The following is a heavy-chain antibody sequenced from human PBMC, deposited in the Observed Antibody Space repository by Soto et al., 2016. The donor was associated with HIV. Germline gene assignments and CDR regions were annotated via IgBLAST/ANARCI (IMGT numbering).Heavy chain of an antibody. D-gene: IGHD3-10*01. CDR2: ISYIGTT. CDR3: SRDSKHSGKVGFDV. V-gene: IGHV4-31*03. Sequence: QVQLQESGPRLVKPSQTLSLTCTVSGGSVSSGGYYWSWIRQHPEKGLEWIGYISYIGTTFYNPSLESRVSLSIDTSKNQFSLKLSSLTAADTAVYYCSRDSKHSGKVGFDVWGQGTMVTSLQ. J-gene: IGHJ3*01. CDR1: GGSVSSGGYY.